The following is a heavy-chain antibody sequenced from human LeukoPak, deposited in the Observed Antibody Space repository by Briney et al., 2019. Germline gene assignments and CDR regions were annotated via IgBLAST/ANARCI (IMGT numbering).Heavy chain of an antibody. J-gene: IGHJ4*02. Sequence: GGSLRLSCAASGFTFSSYAMSWVRQAPGKGLEWVAFIRYDGSNKYYADSVKGRFTISRDNSKNTLYLQMNSLRAEDTAVYYCAKDAYGYSSSWYDYWGQETLVTVSS. D-gene: IGHD6-13*01. CDR2: IRYDGSNK. CDR1: GFTFSSYA. CDR3: AKDAYGYSSSWYDY. V-gene: IGHV3-30*02.